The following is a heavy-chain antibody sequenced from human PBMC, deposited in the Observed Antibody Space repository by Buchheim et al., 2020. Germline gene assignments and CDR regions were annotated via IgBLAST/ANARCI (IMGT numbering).Heavy chain of an antibody. V-gene: IGHV3-33*01. CDR3: ARDQGAVAGYFDY. CDR2: IWYDGSNK. D-gene: IGHD6-19*01. J-gene: IGHJ4*02. CDR1: GFTFSSYG. Sequence: QVQLVESGGGVVQPGRSLRLSCAASGFTFSSYGMHWVRQAPGKGLEWVAVIWYDGSNKYYADSVKGRFTISRANSKNPLYLQMNSLRAEDTAAYYCARDQGAVAGYFDYWGQGTL.